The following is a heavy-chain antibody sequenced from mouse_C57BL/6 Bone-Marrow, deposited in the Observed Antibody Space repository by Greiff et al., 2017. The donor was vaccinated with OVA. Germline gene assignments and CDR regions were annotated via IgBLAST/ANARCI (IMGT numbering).Heavy chain of an antibody. CDR2: INPNNGGT. J-gene: IGHJ2*01. D-gene: IGHD1-1*01. V-gene: IGHV1-26*01. CDR1: GYTFTDYY. Sequence: EVQLQQSGPELVKPGASVKISCKASGYTFTDYYMNWVKQSHGKSLEWIGDINPNNGGTSYNQKFKGKATLTVDKSSSTAYMELRSLTSEDSAVYYCARGGYYYGSDCWGQGTTLTVSA. CDR3: ARGGYYYGSDC.